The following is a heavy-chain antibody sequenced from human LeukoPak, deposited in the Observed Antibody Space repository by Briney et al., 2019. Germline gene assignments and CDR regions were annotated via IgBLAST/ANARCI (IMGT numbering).Heavy chain of an antibody. V-gene: IGHV1-46*01. Sequence: ASVKVSCKASGGTFSSYAISWVRQAPGQGLEWMGIINPSGGSTSYAQKFQGRVTMTRDTSTSTVYMELSSLRSEDTAVYYCARDRISGSYRHFDYWGQGTLVTVSS. CDR3: ARDRISGSYRHFDY. J-gene: IGHJ4*02. D-gene: IGHD1-26*01. CDR2: INPSGGST. CDR1: GGTFSSYA.